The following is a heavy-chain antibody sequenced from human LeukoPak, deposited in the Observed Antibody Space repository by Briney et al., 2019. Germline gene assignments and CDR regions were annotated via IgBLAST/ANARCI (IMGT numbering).Heavy chain of an antibody. D-gene: IGHD1-26*01. J-gene: IGHJ3*02. CDR2: IYYSGST. V-gene: IGHV4-59*01. Sequence: SETLSLTCAVYGGSFSGYYWSWIRQPPGKGLEWIGYIYYSGSTNYNPSLKSRVTISVDTSKNQFSLKLSSVTAADTAVYYCARAEYSGSFIHPIDAFDIWGQGTMVTVSS. CDR3: ARAEYSGSFIHPIDAFDI. CDR1: GGSFSGYY.